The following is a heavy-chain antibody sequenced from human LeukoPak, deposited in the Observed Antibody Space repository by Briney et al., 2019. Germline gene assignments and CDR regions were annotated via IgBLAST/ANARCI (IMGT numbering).Heavy chain of an antibody. Sequence: GGSLRLSCAASGFTFSTYNMNWVRQAPGKGLEWVSSISSDSSYIYYADSVKGRFTISRDNAKNSLYLQMNSLRAEDTALYYCAREIVVVTAIEYAFDIWGQGTMVTVSS. CDR3: AREIVVVTAIEYAFDI. D-gene: IGHD2-21*02. CDR2: ISSDSSYI. V-gene: IGHV3-21*04. CDR1: GFTFSTYN. J-gene: IGHJ3*02.